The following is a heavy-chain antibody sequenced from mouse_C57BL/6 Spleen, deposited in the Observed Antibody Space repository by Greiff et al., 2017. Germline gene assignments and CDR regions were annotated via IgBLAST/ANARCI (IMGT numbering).Heavy chain of an antibody. V-gene: IGHV1-7*01. CDR2: INPSSGDT. CDR1: GYTFTSYW. Sequence: QVQLQQSGAELAKPGASVKLSCKASGYTFTSYWMHWVKQRPGQGLEWIGYINPSSGDTKYNQKFKDKATLTADNSSSTAYMQLSSLTSEDSAFYDCARALITTVVGDAMDYWGQGTSVTVSS. CDR3: ARALITTVVGDAMDY. J-gene: IGHJ4*01. D-gene: IGHD1-1*01.